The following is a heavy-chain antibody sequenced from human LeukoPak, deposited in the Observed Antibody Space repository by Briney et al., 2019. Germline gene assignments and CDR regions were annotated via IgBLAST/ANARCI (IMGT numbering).Heavy chain of an antibody. Sequence: HPGGSLTLSCVASGFTLSCYCMHWVRQAPGKGLVWVSRINSDESNTVYADSVKGRFTISRDNAKNTLFLQMNSLTADDTAVDYSAGSDSFDPWGERALVTVSS. CDR2: INSDESNT. CDR3: AGSDSFDP. CDR1: GFTLSCYC. V-gene: IGHV3-74*01. J-gene: IGHJ5*02.